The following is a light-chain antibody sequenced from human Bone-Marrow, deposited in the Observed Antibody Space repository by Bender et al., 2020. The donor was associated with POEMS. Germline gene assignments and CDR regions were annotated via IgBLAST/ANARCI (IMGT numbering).Light chain of an antibody. J-gene: IGLJ2*01. V-gene: IGLV2-14*03. CDR3: SSYTPTITLGF. Sequence: QSALTQPASVSGSPGQSITIPCTGTTRDIGTYDFVCWYQHHAGRAPKVIIFAVSHRTSGVSDRFSGSKSGNTAFLTISGLRAEDEAVYYCSSYTPTITLGFFGGGTKLTVL. CDR1: TRDIGTYDF. CDR2: AVS.